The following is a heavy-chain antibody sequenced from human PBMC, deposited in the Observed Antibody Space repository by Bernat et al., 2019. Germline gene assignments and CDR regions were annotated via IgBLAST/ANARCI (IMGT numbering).Heavy chain of an antibody. Sequence: QLQQWGAGLLKPSETLSLTCAVYGGSFSGYYWSWIRQPPGKGLEWIGEINHSGSTNYNPSLKSRVTISVDTSKNQFSLKLSSVTAADTALYYCANLDAAVGGMDVWGQGTTVTVSS. CDR1: GGSFSGYY. CDR3: ANLDAAVGGMDV. J-gene: IGHJ6*02. D-gene: IGHD5-18*01. V-gene: IGHV4-34*01. CDR2: INHSGST.